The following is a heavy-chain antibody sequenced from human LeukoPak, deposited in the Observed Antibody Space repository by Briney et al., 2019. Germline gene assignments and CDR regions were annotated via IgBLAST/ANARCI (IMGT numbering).Heavy chain of an antibody. D-gene: IGHD3-22*01. V-gene: IGHV4-30-4*01. CDR1: GGSISSSDYY. CDR3: ARDESYRDSSGYYYNYFDY. CDR2: IYYSEST. Sequence: PSQTLSLTCTVSGGSISSSDYYWSWIRQPPGKGLEWIGYIYYSESTYYNPSLKSRVTTSVDTSKNQFSLQLNSVTPADTAVYYCARDESYRDSSGYYYNYFDYWGQGTLVTVSS. J-gene: IGHJ4*02.